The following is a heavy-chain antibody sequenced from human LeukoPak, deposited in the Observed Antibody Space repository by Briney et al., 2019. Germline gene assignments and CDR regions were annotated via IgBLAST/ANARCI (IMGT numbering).Heavy chain of an antibody. CDR3: AKIIAVAGTGEDNVFDI. V-gene: IGHV3-53*01. D-gene: IGHD6-13*01. CDR2: LYRDGGTT. CDR1: GFTVSRSF. J-gene: IGHJ3*02. Sequence: GGSVRLSCAASGFTVSRSFMNWVRQAPGKGLEWLAILYRDGGTTYYADSVKGRFTISRDSSKNTLYLQMNSLRAEDTAVYYCAKIIAVAGTGEDNVFDIRGQGTMVTVSS.